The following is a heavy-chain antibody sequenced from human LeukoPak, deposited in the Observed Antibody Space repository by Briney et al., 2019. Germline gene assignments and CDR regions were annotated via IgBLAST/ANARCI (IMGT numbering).Heavy chain of an antibody. Sequence: SETLSLTCTVSGDSISSSTYYWGWIRQPPGKGLEWIGSIYYSGSTYCNPSLRSRVTISVDTSKNQFSLKLSSVTAADTAVYYCARGIAVAANWFDPWRQGTLVTVSS. CDR1: GDSISSSTYY. J-gene: IGHJ5*02. D-gene: IGHD6-19*01. CDR3: ARGIAVAANWFDP. CDR2: IYYSGST. V-gene: IGHV4-39*01.